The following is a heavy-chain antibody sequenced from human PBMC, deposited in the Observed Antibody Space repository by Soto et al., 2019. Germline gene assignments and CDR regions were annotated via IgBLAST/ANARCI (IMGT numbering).Heavy chain of an antibody. J-gene: IGHJ3*02. CDR3: AKDRGGGELHPFEI. CDR1: GFTFSSYG. D-gene: IGHD3-16*01. CDR2: VSFDGYDK. Sequence: QVQLVESGGGVVQPGRSLSLSCAASGFTFSSYGINWVRQAPGKGLEWVAVVSFDGYDKYYADSVKGRFTVSRDNSKNTLYLQMNSLRIEDTAVYYCAKDRGGGELHPFEIWGQGTMVTVSS. V-gene: IGHV3-30*18.